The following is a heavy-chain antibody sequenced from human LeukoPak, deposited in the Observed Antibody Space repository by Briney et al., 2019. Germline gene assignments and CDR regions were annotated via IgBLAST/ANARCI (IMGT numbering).Heavy chain of an antibody. Sequence: SETLSLTCTVSAGSIGRHHWSWIRQPPGRGLEWIGYIHYSGSSDYNLSLKSRVTISVDTSKNQFSLRLSSVTAADTAVYYCARRSVDWYFDLWGRGTLVTVSS. CDR1: AGSIGRHH. CDR3: ARRSVDWYFDL. CDR2: IHYSGSS. D-gene: IGHD6-6*01. J-gene: IGHJ2*01. V-gene: IGHV4-59*08.